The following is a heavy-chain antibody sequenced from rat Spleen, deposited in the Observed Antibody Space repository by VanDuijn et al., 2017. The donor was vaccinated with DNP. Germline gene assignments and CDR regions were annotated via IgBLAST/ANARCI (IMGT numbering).Heavy chain of an antibody. CDR3: ARSDSYGFPY. Sequence: EVKLVESGGGLVQPGRSLKLSCTASGFNFNDYWMGWVRQAPTKGLEWVASISYDGSSTYYRDSVKGRFTISRDNAKSTLYLQMDSLRSEDTATYYCARSDSYGFPYWGQGTLVTVSS. V-gene: IGHV5-29*01. CDR1: GFNFNDYW. J-gene: IGHJ3*01. CDR2: ISYDGSST. D-gene: IGHD1-2*01.